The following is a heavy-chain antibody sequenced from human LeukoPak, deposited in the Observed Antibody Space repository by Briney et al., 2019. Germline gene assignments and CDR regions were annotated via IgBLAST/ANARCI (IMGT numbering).Heavy chain of an antibody. J-gene: IGHJ4*02. CDR1: GFTFSDHY. Sequence: GGSLRLSCAAPGFTFSDHYMDWVRQAPGKGLEWVGRTRNKANSYTTEYAASVKGRFTISRDDSKNSLYLQMNSLKTEDTAVYYCATAGVVAASETLYYWGQGTLVTVSS. CDR2: TRNKANSYTT. D-gene: IGHD2-15*01. CDR3: ATAGVVAASETLYY. V-gene: IGHV3-72*01.